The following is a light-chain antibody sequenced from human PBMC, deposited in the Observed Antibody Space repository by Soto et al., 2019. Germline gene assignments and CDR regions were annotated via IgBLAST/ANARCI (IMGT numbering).Light chain of an antibody. V-gene: IGKV3-20*01. CDR1: QGVGNNY. CDR2: GAS. J-gene: IGKJ1*01. CDR3: QQYATSSLT. Sequence: EILLTQSPGTLSLSPGERVTLSCRASQGVGNNYLAWYQQKPGQAPRLLVHGASNRATGIPDRFSGSGSETDFTLTISRLEPEDFAVYYCQQYATSSLTFGQGTKVEIK.